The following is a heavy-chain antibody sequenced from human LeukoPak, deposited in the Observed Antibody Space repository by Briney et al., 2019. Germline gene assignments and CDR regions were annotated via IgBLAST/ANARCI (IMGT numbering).Heavy chain of an antibody. D-gene: IGHD1-26*01. Sequence: AETLSHTCTVSGGSMRNSYWSWIRQPAGEGLEWVGRIFTTGSTNYNPSLKSRVTMSIDTSKNQFSLKMTSVTAADTAVYYCARDGVPLTKLVGRPSHPWG. J-gene: IGHJ5*02. CDR1: GGSMRNSY. CDR2: IFTTGST. V-gene: IGHV4-4*07. CDR3: ARDGVPLTKLVGRPSHP.